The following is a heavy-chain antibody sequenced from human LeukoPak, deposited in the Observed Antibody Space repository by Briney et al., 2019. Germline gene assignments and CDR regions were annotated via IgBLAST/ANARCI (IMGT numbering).Heavy chain of an antibody. Sequence: PGGSLRLSCAASGFTFSTYPMHWVRQAPGKGLEWVAVISDDGKDKHYVESVKGRFTISRDNSKNTLYLQMNSLRVEDTAVYYCARDRHIAAAGYYWGQGTLVTVSS. V-gene: IGHV3-30*04. CDR2: ISDDGKDK. CDR3: ARDRHIAAAGYY. CDR1: GFTFSTYP. D-gene: IGHD6-25*01. J-gene: IGHJ4*02.